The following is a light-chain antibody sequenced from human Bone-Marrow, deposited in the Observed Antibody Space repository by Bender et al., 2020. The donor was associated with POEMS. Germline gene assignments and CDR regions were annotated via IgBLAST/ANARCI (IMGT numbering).Light chain of an antibody. J-gene: IGLJ2*01. Sequence: QSVLTQPPSASGTPGQRVTISCSGGSIGRNPINWYQQLPGTAPRLVIYADDRRPSGVPNRFSASKSDNTASLTISGLQAEDEADYFCSSYTDRTTYVVFGGGTKLTVL. CDR3: SSYTDRTTYVV. CDR1: SIGRNP. CDR2: ADD. V-gene: IGLV1-44*01.